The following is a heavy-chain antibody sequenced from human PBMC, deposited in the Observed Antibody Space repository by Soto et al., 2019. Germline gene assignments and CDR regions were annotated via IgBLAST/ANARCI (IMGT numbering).Heavy chain of an antibody. Sequence: GESVKISCXGSGYSFTTYWIGWVRQMPGKGLEWMGIISPGGSDTRYSPSFQGQVTISADKSISTAYLQWSSLKASDTAMYYCARTSASDYYYYGMDVWGQGTTVTVSS. V-gene: IGHV5-51*01. CDR1: GYSFTTYW. CDR2: ISPGGSDT. CDR3: ARTSASDYYYYGMDV. J-gene: IGHJ6*02.